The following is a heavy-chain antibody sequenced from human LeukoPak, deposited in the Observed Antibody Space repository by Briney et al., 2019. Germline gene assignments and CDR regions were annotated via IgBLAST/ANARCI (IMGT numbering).Heavy chain of an antibody. CDR2: IYWDDNK. J-gene: IGHJ5*02. D-gene: IGHD2-2*01. CDR3: ARDYRSTTSCYQGWFDP. CDR1: GFSLSTSGVG. Sequence: SGPTLVNPTQTLTLTCSFSGFSLSTSGVGVGWIRQPPGKALEWLALIYWDDNKRYSPPLGSRLTITKDTSKNQVVLIMTNMDPVDTATYFCARDYRSTTSCYQGWFDPWGQGTLVTVSS. V-gene: IGHV2-5*02.